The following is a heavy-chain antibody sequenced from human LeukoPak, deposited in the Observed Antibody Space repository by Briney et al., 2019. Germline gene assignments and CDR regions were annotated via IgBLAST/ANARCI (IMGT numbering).Heavy chain of an antibody. D-gene: IGHD2-15*01. Sequence: GGSLRLSCAASGFTFSSYALHWVRQAPGKGLEWVAVISYDGSNKYYADSVKGRFTISRDNSKNTLYLQMNSLRAEDTAVYYCARNGAQEEFFYCSGGSCYRGDYYYYYGMDVWGQGTTVTVSS. CDR1: GFTFSSYA. V-gene: IGHV3-30*04. J-gene: IGHJ6*02. CDR3: ARNGAQEEFFYCSGGSCYRGDYYYYYGMDV. CDR2: ISYDGSNK.